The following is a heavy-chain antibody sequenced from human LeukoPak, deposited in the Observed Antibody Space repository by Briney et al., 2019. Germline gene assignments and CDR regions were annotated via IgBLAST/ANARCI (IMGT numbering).Heavy chain of an antibody. CDR1: GFTFSSYS. D-gene: IGHD4-17*01. J-gene: IGHJ4*02. CDR3: ARGDLYGDYGIDY. V-gene: IGHV3-21*01. CDR2: ISSGSSYI. Sequence: PGGSLRLSCAASGFTFSSYSMNWVRQAPGKGLEWVSSISSGSSYIYYADSVKGRFTISRDNAKNSLYLQMNSLRAEDTAVYYCARGDLYGDYGIDYWGQGTLVTVSS.